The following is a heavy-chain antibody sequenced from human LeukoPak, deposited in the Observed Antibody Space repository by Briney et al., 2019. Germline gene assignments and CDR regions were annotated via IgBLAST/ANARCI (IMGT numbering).Heavy chain of an antibody. CDR1: GFTFSSYS. J-gene: IGHJ4*02. CDR2: ISGSGGST. V-gene: IGHV3-23*01. Sequence: GGSLRLSCVASGFTFSSYSINWVRQAPGKGLEWVSAISGSGGSTYYADSVKGRFTISRDNSKNTLYLQMNSLRAGDTAVCYCAKVTGIQLWRLFDYWGQGTLVTVSS. D-gene: IGHD5-18*01. CDR3: AKVTGIQLWRLFDY.